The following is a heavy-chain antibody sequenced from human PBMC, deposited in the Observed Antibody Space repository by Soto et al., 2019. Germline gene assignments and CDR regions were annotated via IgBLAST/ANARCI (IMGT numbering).Heavy chain of an antibody. CDR2: IVVGSGNT. V-gene: IGHV1-58*01. J-gene: IGHJ4*02. CDR1: GFTFTSSA. CDR3: AAVRTYCGGDCYVD. D-gene: IGHD2-21*02. Sequence: QMQLVQSGPEVKKPGTSVKVSCKASGFTFTSSAVQWVRQARGERLEWIGWIVVGSGNTNYAQKFQERVTITRDMSTSTAYMELSSLRSEDTAVYYCAAVRTYCGGDCYVDWGQGTLVTVSS.